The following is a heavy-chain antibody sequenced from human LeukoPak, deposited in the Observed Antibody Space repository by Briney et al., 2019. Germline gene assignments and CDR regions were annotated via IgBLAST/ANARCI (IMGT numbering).Heavy chain of an antibody. CDR3: ARESFRFLEWLSIGPFDY. D-gene: IGHD3-3*01. CDR1: GYTFTGYY. V-gene: IGHV1-2*06. J-gene: IGHJ4*02. CDR2: MNPNSGGT. Sequence: ASVKVSCKASGYTFTGYYMHWVRQAPGQGLEWMGRMNPNSGGTNYAQKFQGRVTMTRDTSISTAYMELSRLRSDDTAVYYCARESFRFLEWLSIGPFDYWGQGTLVTVSS.